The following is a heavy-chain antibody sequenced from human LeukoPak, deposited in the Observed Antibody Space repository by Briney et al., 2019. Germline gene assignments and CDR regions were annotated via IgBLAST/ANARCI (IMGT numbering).Heavy chain of an antibody. CDR2: IYYTGST. CDR1: GASLSGGTYY. V-gene: IGHV4-39*01. J-gene: IGHJ4*02. CDR3: ARRSGSGSAFDY. Sequence: SETLSLTRSVSGASLSGGTYYWGWIRQPPGKGLEWIGSIYYTGSTHHNPPLKSRVTISVDTSKNQFSLKLSSVTAADTAVYYCARRSGSGSAFDYWGQGTLVTVSS. D-gene: IGHD2-15*01.